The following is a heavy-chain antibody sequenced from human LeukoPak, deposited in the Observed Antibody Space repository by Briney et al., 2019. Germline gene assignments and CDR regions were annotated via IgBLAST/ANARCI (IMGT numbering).Heavy chain of an antibody. D-gene: IGHD3-22*01. CDR2: ISGSGGST. Sequence: GGSLRLSCEGSAFIFSGHWMNWVRQTPGKGLEWVSAISGSGGSTYYADSVKGRFTISRDNSKNTLYLQMNSLRAEDTAVYYCAEDRYYYDSSGYYYVVTWFDYWGQGTLVTVSS. CDR1: AFIFSGHW. V-gene: IGHV3-23*01. J-gene: IGHJ4*02. CDR3: AEDRYYYDSSGYYYVVTWFDY.